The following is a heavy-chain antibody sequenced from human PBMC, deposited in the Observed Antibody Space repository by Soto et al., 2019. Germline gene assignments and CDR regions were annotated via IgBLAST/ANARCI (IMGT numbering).Heavy chain of an antibody. D-gene: IGHD4-4*01. J-gene: IGHJ6*03. V-gene: IGHV3-33*01. CDR3: ARDGAHSNLPIQYYYYYYMDV. Sequence: PGGSLRLSCAASGFTFSSYGMHWVRQAPGKGLEWVAIIWYDGSNKYYADSVKGRFTISRDNSKNTLFLQMNSLRAEDTAVYYCARDGAHSNLPIQYYYYYYMDVWGKGTTVTVSS. CDR1: GFTFSSYG. CDR2: IWYDGSNK.